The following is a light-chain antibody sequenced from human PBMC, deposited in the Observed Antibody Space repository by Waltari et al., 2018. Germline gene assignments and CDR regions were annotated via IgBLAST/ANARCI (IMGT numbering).Light chain of an antibody. V-gene: IGLV7-43*01. CDR3: ALYYGNARWV. CDR2: DTN. CDR1: TWAVTSHYY. J-gene: IGLJ3*02. Sequence: TVVTQEPSLTVSPGGTVTPTCTPTTWAVTSHYYPNWFQQKPGQAPTSLIYDTNKRHFWTPARFSGSLLGGKAALTLSRALPEDEADYYCALYYGNARWVFGGGTKLTVL.